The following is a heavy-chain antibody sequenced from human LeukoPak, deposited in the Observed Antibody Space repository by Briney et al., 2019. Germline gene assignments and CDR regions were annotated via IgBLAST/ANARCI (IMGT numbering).Heavy chain of an antibody. CDR3: ARGRSTGYPYYFEY. V-gene: IGHV1-8*03. Sequence: ASVKVSCKASGYTFTSYDINWVRQATGQGLEGMGWMNPNSGSTGYAQKFQGRVTITRNTSISTAYMALSGLRSEDTAVYYCARGRSTGYPYYFEYWGQGTLVTVSS. CDR1: GYTFTSYD. J-gene: IGHJ4*02. CDR2: MNPNSGST. D-gene: IGHD5-12*01.